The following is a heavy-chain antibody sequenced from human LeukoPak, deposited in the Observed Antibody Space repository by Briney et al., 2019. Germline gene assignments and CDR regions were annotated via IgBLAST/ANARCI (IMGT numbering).Heavy chain of an antibody. CDR1: GYTFTGYY. CDR2: INPNSGGT. D-gene: IGHD2-2*01. CDR3: ARDHCSSTSCLVMDY. Sequence: GASVKVCCKASGYTFTGYYMHWVRQAPGQGLEWMGWINPNSGGTNYAQKFQGWVTMTRDTSISTAYMELSRLRSDDTAVYYCARDHCSSTSCLVMDYWGQGTLVTVSS. V-gene: IGHV1-2*04. J-gene: IGHJ4*02.